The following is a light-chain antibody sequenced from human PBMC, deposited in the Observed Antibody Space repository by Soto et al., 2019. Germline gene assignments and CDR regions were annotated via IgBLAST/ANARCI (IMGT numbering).Light chain of an antibody. CDR3: CSYAGSYTLV. J-gene: IGLJ2*01. Sequence: QSALTQPRSVSGSPGQSVTISCTGTSSDVGGYNYVSSYQPHPGKAPKLMIYDVSKRPSGVPDRFSGSKSGNTASLTISGLQAEDEADYYCCSYAGSYTLVFGGGTKLTVL. CDR1: SSDVGGYNY. V-gene: IGLV2-11*01. CDR2: DVS.